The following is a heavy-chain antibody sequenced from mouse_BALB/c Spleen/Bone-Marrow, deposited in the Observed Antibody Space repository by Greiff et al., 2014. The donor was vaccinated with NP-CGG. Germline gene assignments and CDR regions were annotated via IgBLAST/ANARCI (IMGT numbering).Heavy chain of an antibody. J-gene: IGHJ2*01. CDR1: GYTFTSYW. D-gene: IGHD2-4*01. Sequence: QVQLQQPGAELARPGASVKLSCKASGYTFTSYWMQWVKQRPGQGLEWIGAIYPGDGDTRYTQKFKGKATLTADKSSSTAYMQLSSLASEDSAVYYCAGYYDYDGRGYWGQGPTLTGSS. CDR2: IYPGDGDT. CDR3: AGYYDYDGRGY. V-gene: IGHV1-87*01.